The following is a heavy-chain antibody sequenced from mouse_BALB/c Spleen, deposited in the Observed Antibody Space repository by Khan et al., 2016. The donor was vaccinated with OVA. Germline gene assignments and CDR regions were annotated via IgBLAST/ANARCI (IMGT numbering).Heavy chain of an antibody. D-gene: IGHD2-3*01. CDR1: GFNIKNTY. CDR3: APPSDGPRYFDV. J-gene: IGHJ1*01. CDR2: INPANGNT. Sequence: EVQLQQSGAELVKPGASVKLSCTASGFNIKNTYMYWVNQRPEQGPEWIGRINPANGNTNYDPKFQGKATITADTSSNPAYLQLSSLTSEDTAVYYCAPPSDGPRYFDVWGAGTTVTVSA. V-gene: IGHV14-3*02.